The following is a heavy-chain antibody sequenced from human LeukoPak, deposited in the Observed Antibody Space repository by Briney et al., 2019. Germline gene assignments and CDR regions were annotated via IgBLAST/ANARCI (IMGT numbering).Heavy chain of an antibody. CDR2: INAGNGNT. CDR3: ARDFYGDYRGYFDY. J-gene: IGHJ4*02. Sequence: WINAGNGNTKYSQKFQGRVTITRDTSASTAYMELSSLRSEDTAVYYCARDFYGDYRGYFDYWGQGTLVTVSS. D-gene: IGHD4-17*01. V-gene: IGHV1-3*01.